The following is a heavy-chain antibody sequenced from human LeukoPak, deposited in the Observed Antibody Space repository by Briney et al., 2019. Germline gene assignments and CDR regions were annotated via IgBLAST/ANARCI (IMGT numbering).Heavy chain of an antibody. CDR3: AKGGYSGSYYGY. J-gene: IGHJ4*02. D-gene: IGHD1-26*01. V-gene: IGHV3-23*01. Sequence: PGGSLRLSCAASGFTFSSYAMGWVRQAPGKGLEWVSAISGSGGSTYYADSVKGWFTISRDNSKNTLYLQMNSLRAEDTAVYYCAKGGYSGSYYGYWGQGTLVTVSS. CDR2: ISGSGGST. CDR1: GFTFSSYA.